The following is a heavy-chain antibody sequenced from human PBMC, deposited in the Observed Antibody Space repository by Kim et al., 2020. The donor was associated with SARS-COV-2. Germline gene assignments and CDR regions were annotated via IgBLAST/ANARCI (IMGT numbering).Heavy chain of an antibody. CDR1: GFTFSSYW. Sequence: GGSLRLSCAASGFTFSSYWMSWVRQAPGKGLEWVANIKQDGSEKYYVDSVKGRFTISRDNAKNSLYLQMNSLRAEDTAVYYCARDLSVLLWFGEHDAFDIWGQGTMVTVSS. V-gene: IGHV3-7*01. D-gene: IGHD3-10*01. CDR3: ARDLSVLLWFGEHDAFDI. CDR2: IKQDGSEK. J-gene: IGHJ3*02.